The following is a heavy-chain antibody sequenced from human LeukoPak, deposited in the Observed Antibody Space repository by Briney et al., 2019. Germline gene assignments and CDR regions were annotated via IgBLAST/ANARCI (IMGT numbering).Heavy chain of an antibody. D-gene: IGHD2-21*02. V-gene: IGHV3-33*06. CDR2: IWYDGSNK. J-gene: IGHJ5*02. Sequence: PGGSLRLSCAASGFTFSSYGMHWVRQAPGKGLEWVAVIWYDGSNKYYADSVKGRFTISRDNSKNTLYLQMNSLRAEDTAVYYCAKEEVSDCLDPWGQGTLVTVSS. CDR1: GFTFSSYG. CDR3: AKEEVSDCLDP.